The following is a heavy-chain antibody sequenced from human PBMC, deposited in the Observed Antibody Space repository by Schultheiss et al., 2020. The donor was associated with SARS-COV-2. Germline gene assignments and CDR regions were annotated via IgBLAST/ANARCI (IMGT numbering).Heavy chain of an antibody. Sequence: GESLKISCSASGFTFRGYSMSWVRQAPGKGLEWVSSISSGGRDSFYAESVKGRFSISRDNSKNTVSLQMNSLRDEDTALYYCAKDVGAVASLFEYWGQGTLVTVSS. V-gene: IGHV3-23*01. CDR1: GFTFRGYS. J-gene: IGHJ4*02. D-gene: IGHD3-16*01. CDR2: ISSGGRDS. CDR3: AKDVGAVASLFEY.